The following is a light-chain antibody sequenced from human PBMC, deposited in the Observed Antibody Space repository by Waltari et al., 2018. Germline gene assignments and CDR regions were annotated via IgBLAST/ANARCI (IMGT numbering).Light chain of an antibody. CDR2: NAF. V-gene: IGKV1-39*01. CDR3: QQSFNIPYT. Sequence: DIQMTQSPLSLSAFVGDRVTITCRASQTISSHLNWYQKKPGKAPKLLIYNAFNLRTGVTSRYSGSGSGTDFTLTISTLQPEDFATYYCQQSFNIPYTFGQGTKLEI. J-gene: IGKJ2*01. CDR1: QTISSH.